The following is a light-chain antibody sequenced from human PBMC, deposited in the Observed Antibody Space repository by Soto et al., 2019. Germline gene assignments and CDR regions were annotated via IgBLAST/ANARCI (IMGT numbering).Light chain of an antibody. CDR2: DVS. CDR1: SSDVGGYNY. V-gene: IGLV2-14*01. CDR3: SSYTSSIL. J-gene: IGLJ2*01. Sequence: QSALTQPASVSGSPGQSITISCTGTSSDVGGYNYVSWYQQHPGKAPKLMIYDVSNRPSGVSNRFSGSESGNTASLTISGLQAEDEADYYCSSYTSSILFGGGTKVTVL.